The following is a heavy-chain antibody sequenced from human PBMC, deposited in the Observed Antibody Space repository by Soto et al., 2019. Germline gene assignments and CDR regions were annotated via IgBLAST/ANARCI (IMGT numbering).Heavy chain of an antibody. Sequence: EVQLLESGGGLVQPGGSLRLSCAASGFTFSSYAMSWVRQAPGKGLEWVSAISGSGGSTYYADSVKGRFTISRDNSKNTLYLQMNSLRAEDTAVYYCAKVFRWELPHYYGMDVWGQGTTVTVSS. CDR1: GFTFSSYA. J-gene: IGHJ6*02. CDR2: ISGSGGST. D-gene: IGHD1-26*01. CDR3: AKVFRWELPHYYGMDV. V-gene: IGHV3-23*01.